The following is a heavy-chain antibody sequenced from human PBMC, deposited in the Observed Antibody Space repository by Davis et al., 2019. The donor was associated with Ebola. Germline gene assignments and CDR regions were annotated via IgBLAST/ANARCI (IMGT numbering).Heavy chain of an antibody. D-gene: IGHD5-24*01. J-gene: IGHJ4*02. V-gene: IGHV4-39*01. CDR3: ARHLVATIETKFDY. CDR1: GGSISSYY. CDR2: IYYSGST. Sequence: SETLSLTCTVSGGSISSYYWGWIRQPPGKGLEWIGSIYYSGSTYYNPSLKSRVTISVDTSKNQFSLKLSSVTAADTAVYYCARHLVATIETKFDYWGQGTLVTVSS.